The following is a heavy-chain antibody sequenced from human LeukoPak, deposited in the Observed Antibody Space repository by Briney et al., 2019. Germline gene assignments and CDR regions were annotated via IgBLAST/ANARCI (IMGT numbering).Heavy chain of an antibody. CDR2: IIPIFGTA. CDR3: AREVRCSGGGCYLSEYFQH. J-gene: IGHJ1*01. D-gene: IGHD2-15*01. V-gene: IGHV1-69*05. CDR1: GGTFSSYA. Sequence: SVKVSCKASGGTFSSYAISWVRQAPGQGLEWMGGIIPIFGTANYAQKFQGRVTITTDESTSTAYMELSSLRSEDTAVYHCAREVRCSGGGCYLSEYFQHWGQGTLVTVSS.